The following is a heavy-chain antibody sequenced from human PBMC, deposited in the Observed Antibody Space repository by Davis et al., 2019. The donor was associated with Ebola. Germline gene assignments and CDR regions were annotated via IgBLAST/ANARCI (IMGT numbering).Heavy chain of an antibody. Sequence: ASVKVSCKASGYTFTSYGISLVRQAPGQGLEWMGWISAYNGNTNYAQKLQGRVTMTTDTSTSTAYMELRSLRSDDTAVYYCARVGQQLVRHHYYYGMDVWGQGTTVTVSS. CDR1: GYTFTSYG. CDR2: ISAYNGNT. V-gene: IGHV1-18*01. D-gene: IGHD6-13*01. CDR3: ARVGQQLVRHHYYYGMDV. J-gene: IGHJ6*02.